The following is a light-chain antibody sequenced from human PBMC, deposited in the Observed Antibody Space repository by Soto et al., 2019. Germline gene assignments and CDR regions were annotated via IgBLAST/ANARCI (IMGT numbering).Light chain of an antibody. CDR1: QTISSW. V-gene: IGKV1-5*03. J-gene: IGKJ3*01. CDR2: KAS. CDR3: QQYNSYPLT. Sequence: DIQMTQSPSTLCGSVGDRVTITCRASQTISSWLAWYQQKPGKAPKLLIYKASSLESGVPSRFSGSGSGTEFTLTISSLQPDDFATYYCQQYNSYPLTFGPGTKVDIK.